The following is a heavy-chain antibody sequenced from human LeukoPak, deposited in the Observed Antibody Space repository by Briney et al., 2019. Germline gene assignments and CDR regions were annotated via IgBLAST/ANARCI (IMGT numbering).Heavy chain of an antibody. CDR1: GGSISSSSYY. Sequence: PSETPSLTCTVSGGSISSSSYYWGWIRQSPGKGLEWIGSIYYSGSTYYNPSLKSRVTISVDTSKNQFSLKLSSVTAADTAVYYCARDGQRDTRPYWGQGTLVTVSS. J-gene: IGHJ4*02. D-gene: IGHD5-18*01. V-gene: IGHV4-39*07. CDR3: ARDGQRDTRPY. CDR2: IYYSGST.